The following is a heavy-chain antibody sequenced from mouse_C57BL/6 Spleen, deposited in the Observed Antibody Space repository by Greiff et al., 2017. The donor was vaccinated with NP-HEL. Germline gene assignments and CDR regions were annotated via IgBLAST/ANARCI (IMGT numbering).Heavy chain of an antibody. J-gene: IGHJ2*01. CDR2: ISDGGSYT. Sequence: EVKLMESGGGLVKPGGSLKLSCAASGFTFSSYAMSWVRQTPEKRLEWVATISDGGSYTYYPDNVKGRFTISRDNAKNNLYLQMSHLKSEDTAMYYCARGVITGAFDYWGQGTTLTVSS. CDR3: ARGVITGAFDY. D-gene: IGHD2-4*01. V-gene: IGHV5-4*03. CDR1: GFTFSSYA.